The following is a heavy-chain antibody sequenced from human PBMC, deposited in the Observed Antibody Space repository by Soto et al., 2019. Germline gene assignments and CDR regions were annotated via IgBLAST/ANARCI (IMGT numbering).Heavy chain of an antibody. D-gene: IGHD3-22*01. V-gene: IGHV3-53*02. J-gene: IGHJ4*02. Sequence: EVQLVETGGGLIQPGGSLRLSCAASGFTVSSSYMSWVRQAPGKGLEWVSIIYSGGSTYYADSVKGRFTISRDNSKNTLYLQMNSLRAEDTAVYYCARGYSSGYYYDDYWGQGTLVTVSS. CDR3: ARGYSSGYYYDDY. CDR1: GFTVSSSY. CDR2: IYSGGST.